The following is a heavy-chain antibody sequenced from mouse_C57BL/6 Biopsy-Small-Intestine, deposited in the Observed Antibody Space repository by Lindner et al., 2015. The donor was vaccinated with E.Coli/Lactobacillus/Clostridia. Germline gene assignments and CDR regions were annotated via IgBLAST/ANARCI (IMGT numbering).Heavy chain of an antibody. CDR3: ARSLYGNYFDY. D-gene: IGHD2-1*01. CDR2: IYPRNGNT. Sequence: VQLQESGAELARPGASVKLSCKASGYTFTSYGISWVKQRTGQGLEWIGEIYPRNGNTYYNEKFKGKATLTADKSSSTAYMELRSLTSEDSAVYFCARSLYGNYFDYWGQGTTLTVSS. V-gene: IGHV1-81*01. CDR1: GYTFTSYG. J-gene: IGHJ2*01.